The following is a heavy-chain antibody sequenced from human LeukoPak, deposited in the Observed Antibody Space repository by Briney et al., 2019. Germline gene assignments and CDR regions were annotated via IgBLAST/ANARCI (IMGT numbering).Heavy chain of an antibody. CDR3: AKAYSGYDADWYFDL. J-gene: IGHJ2*01. V-gene: IGHV3-23*01. CDR2: ISGSGGST. Sequence: PGGSLRLSCAASGFTFSSYAVSWVRQAPGKGLEWVSAISGSGGSTYYADSVKGRFTISRDNSKNTLYLQMNSLRAEDTAVYYCAKAYSGYDADWYFDLWGRGTLVTVSS. CDR1: GFTFSSYA. D-gene: IGHD5-12*01.